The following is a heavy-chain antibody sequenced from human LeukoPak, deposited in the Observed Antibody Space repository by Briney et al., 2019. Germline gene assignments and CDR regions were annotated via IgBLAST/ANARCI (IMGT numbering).Heavy chain of an antibody. CDR2: IIGSGGST. D-gene: IGHD6-13*01. J-gene: IGHJ4*02. Sequence: PGRSLRLSCAASGFTFSSYAMSWVRQAPGKGLEWVSVIIGSGGSTFYADSVKGRFTISRDNSKNTLYLQMNSLRAEDTAVYYCAKQPISGSSTWYFDCWGQGTLVTVPS. V-gene: IGHV3-23*01. CDR3: AKQPISGSSTWYFDC. CDR1: GFTFSSYA.